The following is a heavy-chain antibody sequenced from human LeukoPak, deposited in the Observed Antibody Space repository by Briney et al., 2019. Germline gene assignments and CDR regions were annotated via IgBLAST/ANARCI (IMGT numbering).Heavy chain of an antibody. CDR2: IYSGGST. CDR3: ARDLAYYGSGKQNY. D-gene: IGHD3-10*01. V-gene: IGHV3-66*01. CDR1: GFTVSSNH. J-gene: IGHJ4*02. Sequence: GGSLRLSCAASGFTVSSNHMSWVRQAPGKGLEWVSVIYSGGSTYYADSVKGRFTISTDNSKNTLYLQMNSLRAEDTAVYYCARDLAYYGSGKQNYWGQGTLVTVSS.